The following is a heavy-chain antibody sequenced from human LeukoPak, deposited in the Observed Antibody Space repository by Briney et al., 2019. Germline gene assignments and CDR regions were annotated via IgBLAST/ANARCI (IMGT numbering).Heavy chain of an antibody. CDR1: GYTFTGHY. J-gene: IGHJ5*02. V-gene: IGHV1-2*02. CDR2: LNPNTGGT. CDR3: ARDGNWNYHPFDP. Sequence: ASVTVSCKASGYTFTGHYMHWVRQAPGQGLEWMGWLNPNTGGTNYAQKFQGRVTITRDTSISTVYMELSRLRSDDTAVYYCARDGNWNYHPFDPWGQGTLVTVSS. D-gene: IGHD1-7*01.